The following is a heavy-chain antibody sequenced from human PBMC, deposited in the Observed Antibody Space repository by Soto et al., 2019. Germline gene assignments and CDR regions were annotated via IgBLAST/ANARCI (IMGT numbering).Heavy chain of an antibody. J-gene: IGHJ6*02. D-gene: IGHD1-26*01. V-gene: IGHV1-2*04. CDR3: ARVGEVGGSGYDDYYGMDV. CDR2: INPNSGGT. CDR1: GYTFTGYY. Sequence: ASVKVSCKASGYTFTGYYMHRVRQAPGQGLEWMGWINPNSGGTNYAQKFQGWVTMTRDTSISTAYMELSRLRSDDTAVYYCARVGEVGGSGYDDYYGMDVWGQGTTVTVSS.